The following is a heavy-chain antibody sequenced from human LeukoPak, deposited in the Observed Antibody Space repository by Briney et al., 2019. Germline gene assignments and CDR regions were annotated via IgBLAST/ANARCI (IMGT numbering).Heavy chain of an antibody. CDR3: ARSEMATVFDY. CDR2: IYPGDSDT. D-gene: IGHD5-24*01. J-gene: IGHJ4*02. V-gene: IGHV5-51*01. Sequence: HGESLRISCKGSGYSFTSYWIGWVRQMPGKGLEWMGIIYPGDSDTRYSPSFQGQVTISADKSISTAYLQWSSLEASDTAMYYCARSEMATVFDYWGQGTLVTVSS. CDR1: GYSFTSYW.